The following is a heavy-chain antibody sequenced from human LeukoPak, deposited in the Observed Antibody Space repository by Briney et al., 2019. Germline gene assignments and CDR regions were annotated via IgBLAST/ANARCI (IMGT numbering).Heavy chain of an antibody. CDR3: ARVGFDFWSGCEY. Sequence: GASVKVSCKASGYTFTGYYMHWVRQAPGQGLEWMGWINPNSGGTNYAQKFQGRVTMTRDTSISTAYMELSRLRSDDTAVYYCARVGFDFWSGCEYWGQGTLVTVSS. J-gene: IGHJ4*02. V-gene: IGHV1-2*02. CDR2: INPNSGGT. CDR1: GYTFTGYY. D-gene: IGHD3-3*01.